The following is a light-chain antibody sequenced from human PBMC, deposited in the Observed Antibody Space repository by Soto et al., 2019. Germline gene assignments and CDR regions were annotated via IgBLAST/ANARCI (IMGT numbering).Light chain of an antibody. CDR1: QSISSY. V-gene: IGKV3-11*01. CDR2: DAS. J-gene: IGKJ1*01. CDR3: QQYNNWPQRT. Sequence: EVVLTQSPDTLSLPPGERATLSCRASQSISSYLAWYQQKPGQAPRLLIYDASSRATGIPARFSGSGSGTDFTLTISSLEPEDFAVYYCQQYNNWPQRTFGQGTKVDIK.